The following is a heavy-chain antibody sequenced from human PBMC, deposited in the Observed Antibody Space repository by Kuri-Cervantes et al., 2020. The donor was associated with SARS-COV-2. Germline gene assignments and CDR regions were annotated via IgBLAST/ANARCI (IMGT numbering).Heavy chain of an antibody. J-gene: IGHJ3*02. V-gene: IGHV3-30*03. CDR1: GFTFNSYG. Sequence: GGSLRLSCAASGFTFNSYGMHWVRQAPGKGLEWVALISYDGLNKYYAGSVKGRFTISRDNSKNTLYLQMNSLRAEDTAVYYCAIIRHYTIGWDNDRVNDGLDIWGQRTMVTVSS. CDR2: ISYDGLNK. D-gene: IGHD3-22*01. CDR3: AIIRHYTIGWDNDRVNDGLDI.